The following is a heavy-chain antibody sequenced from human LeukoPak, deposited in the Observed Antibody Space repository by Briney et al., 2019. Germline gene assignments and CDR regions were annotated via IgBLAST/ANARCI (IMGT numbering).Heavy chain of an antibody. D-gene: IGHD4-17*01. CDR3: ARDGLWSTVTTLDAFDI. Sequence: ASVKVSCKASGYTFTSYGISWVRQAPGQGLEWVGWISAYNGNTNYAQKLQGRVTMTTDTSTSTAYMELRSLRSDDTAVYYCARDGLWSTVTTLDAFDIWGQGTMVTVSS. J-gene: IGHJ3*02. CDR1: GYTFTSYG. CDR2: ISAYNGNT. V-gene: IGHV1-18*01.